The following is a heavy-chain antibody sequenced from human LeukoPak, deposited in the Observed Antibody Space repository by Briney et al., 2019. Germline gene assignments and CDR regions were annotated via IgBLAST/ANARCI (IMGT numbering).Heavy chain of an antibody. V-gene: IGHV1-18*01. CDR2: MNPNSGNT. CDR3: ARDQEYCSGGSCYSPFDY. D-gene: IGHD2-15*01. CDR1: GYTFTSYD. Sequence: ASVKVSCKASGYTFTSYDISWVRQATGQGLEWMGWMNPNSGNTNYAQKLQGRVTMTTDTSTSTAYMELRSLRSDDTAVYYCARDQEYCSGGSCYSPFDYWGQGTLVTVSS. J-gene: IGHJ4*02.